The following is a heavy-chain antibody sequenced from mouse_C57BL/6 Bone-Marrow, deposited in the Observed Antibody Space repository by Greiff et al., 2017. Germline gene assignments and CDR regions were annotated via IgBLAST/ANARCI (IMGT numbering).Heavy chain of an antibody. J-gene: IGHJ3*01. D-gene: IGHD4-1*02. CDR3: AREVATGGAFGY. V-gene: IGHV1-55*01. CDR1: GYTFTSYW. Sequence: QVQLQQPGAELVKPGASVKLSCKASGYTFTSYWMTWVKQRPGQGLEWIGDIYPSSGRTNYNEKFKGKATLTVDTSSSTAYMQLSSLTSEDSAVSDCAREVATGGAFGYWGQGTTVTVSA. CDR2: IYPSSGRT.